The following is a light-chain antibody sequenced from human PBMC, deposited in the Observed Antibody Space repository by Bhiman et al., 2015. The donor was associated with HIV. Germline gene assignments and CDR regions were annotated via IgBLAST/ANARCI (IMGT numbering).Light chain of an antibody. J-gene: IGLJ1*01. Sequence: QSVLTQPPSVSAAPGQKVTISCSGGSSNIGNNYVSWYQQFPGTAPKLLIYGNTNRPSGVPDRFSGSRSGTSASLAITGLQADDEADYYCQSYDTSLRGGVFGTGTKVTVL. CDR1: SSNIGNNY. CDR2: GNT. V-gene: IGLV1-40*01. CDR3: QSYDTSLRGGV.